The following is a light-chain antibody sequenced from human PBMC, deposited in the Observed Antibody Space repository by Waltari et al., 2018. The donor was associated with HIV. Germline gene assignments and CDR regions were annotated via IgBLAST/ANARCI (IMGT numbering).Light chain of an antibody. CDR2: WSS. CDR1: QSVLYTSKNKNY. Sequence: DIVMTQSPGSLAVSLGERATIHCKSRQSVLYTSKNKNYVTWYQQKTGQPPKVLIYWSSTRDSGVPERFSGSGSGTDFTLTIDRLQPEDVAVYFCQQYYSTPVTFGGGTRVEIK. V-gene: IGKV4-1*01. CDR3: QQYYSTPVT. J-gene: IGKJ4*01.